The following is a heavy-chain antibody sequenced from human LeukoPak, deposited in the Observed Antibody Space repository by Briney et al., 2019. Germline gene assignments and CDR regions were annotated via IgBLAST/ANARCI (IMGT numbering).Heavy chain of an antibody. Sequence: SETLSLTCTVSGGSISSYYWSWIRQPPGKGLEWIGYIYYSGSTNYNPSLKSRVTISVDTSKNQFSLKLSSATAADTAVYYCARVVPEYGGNSIDYWGQGTLVTVSS. CDR2: IYYSGST. J-gene: IGHJ4*02. D-gene: IGHD4-23*01. CDR1: GGSISSYY. CDR3: ARVVPEYGGNSIDY. V-gene: IGHV4-59*01.